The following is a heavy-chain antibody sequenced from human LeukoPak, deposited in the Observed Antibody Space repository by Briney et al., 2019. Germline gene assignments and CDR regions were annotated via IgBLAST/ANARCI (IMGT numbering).Heavy chain of an antibody. J-gene: IGHJ4*02. CDR1: EFTFSRLW. CDR2: INQDGSAR. CDR3: AREGYSSSAVTY. V-gene: IGHV3-7*01. Sequence: PGGSLRLSCVASEFTFSRLWMSWVRQAPGKGLEWVAHINQDGSARYYVDSVKGRFTISRDNAQDSVFLQMNSLIAEDTAVYFCAREGYSSSAVTYWGQGTLVAVSS. D-gene: IGHD4-11*01.